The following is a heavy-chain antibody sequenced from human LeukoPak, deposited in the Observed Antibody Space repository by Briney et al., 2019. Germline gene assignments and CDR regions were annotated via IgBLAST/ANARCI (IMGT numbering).Heavy chain of an antibody. V-gene: IGHV3-48*02. Sequence: GGSLRLPCAASGFTSSSYSMNWVRQAPGKGLEWVSYISSSSSTMHYADSVKGRFTISRDNAKNSLYLQMNSLRNEDTAVYYCARHGSGYGQVDYWGQGTLVTVSS. D-gene: IGHD3-16*01. CDR2: ISSSSSTM. CDR3: ARHGSGYGQVDY. CDR1: GFTSSSYS. J-gene: IGHJ4*02.